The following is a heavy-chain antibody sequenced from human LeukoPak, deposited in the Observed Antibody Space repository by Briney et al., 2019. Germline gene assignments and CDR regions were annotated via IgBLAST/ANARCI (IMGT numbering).Heavy chain of an antibody. V-gene: IGHV3-74*03. D-gene: IGHD4-23*01. CDR2: IYIDGTDT. CDR1: GFTFSNYW. J-gene: IGHJ4*02. CDR3: ARGGNGGNSLDY. Sequence: GGSLRLSCVASGFTFSNYWMHCVRQAPGKGLVWVSRIYIDGTDTTYADSVKGRFTISRDNAKNTLYLQMNSLRAEDTAVYYCARGGNGGNSLDYWGQGALITVSS.